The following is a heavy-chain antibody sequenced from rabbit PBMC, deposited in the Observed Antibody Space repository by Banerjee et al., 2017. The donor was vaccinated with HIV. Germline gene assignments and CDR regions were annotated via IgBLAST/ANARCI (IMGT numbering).Heavy chain of an antibody. CDR1: AFSFSNKYV. Sequence: QEQLEESGGDLVKPEGSLTLTCTASAFSFSNKYVMCWVRQAPGKGLEWIACINTSSGNTVYASWAKGRFTISKPSSTTVTLQMTSLTAADTATYFCARGSSYYSYYYVMDLWGQGTLVTVS. CDR2: INTSSGNT. D-gene: IGHD8-1*01. J-gene: IGHJ6*01. V-gene: IGHV1S45*01. CDR3: ARGSSYYSYYYVMDL.